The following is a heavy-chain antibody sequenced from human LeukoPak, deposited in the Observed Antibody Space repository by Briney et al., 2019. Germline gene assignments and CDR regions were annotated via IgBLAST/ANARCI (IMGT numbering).Heavy chain of an antibody. CDR3: ASAGSGLY. Sequence: GGSLRLSCAASGFTFSDYYMTWIRQAPGEGLECVSYISSSSDYTNYPDSVKGRFTISRDNAKNSLYQQMNSLRDEDTAVYYCASAGSGLYWGQGTLGSVSS. CDR1: GFTFSDYY. CDR2: ISSSSDYT. V-gene: IGHV3-11*06. J-gene: IGHJ4*02. D-gene: IGHD6-19*01.